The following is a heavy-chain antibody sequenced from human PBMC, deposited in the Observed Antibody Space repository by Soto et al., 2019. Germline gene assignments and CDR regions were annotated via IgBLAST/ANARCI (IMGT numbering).Heavy chain of an antibody. Sequence: ASVKVSCKASGYTFTSYDINWVRQATGQGLEWMGWMNPNSGNTGYAQKFQGRVTMTRNTSISTAYMELSSLRSEDTAVYYCARAHTVTPFGYYYYYMDVWGKGTTVTVSS. CDR2: MNPNSGNT. CDR1: GYTFTSYD. CDR3: ARAHTVTPFGYYYYYMDV. J-gene: IGHJ6*03. V-gene: IGHV1-8*01. D-gene: IGHD4-17*01.